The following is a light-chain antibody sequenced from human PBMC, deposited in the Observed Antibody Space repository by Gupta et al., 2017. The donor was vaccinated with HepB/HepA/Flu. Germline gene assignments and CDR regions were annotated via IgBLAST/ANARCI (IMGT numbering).Light chain of an antibody. Sequence: QSVLTQPPSVSGAPGPRVTISCTGSSSNIGAGYDVYWYQQLPGTAPKLLISANSNRPSGVPDRVSGSKSGTSASLAITGLQPEDEADYYCQSYDNSLGGSYVFGTGTKVTVL. CDR1: SSNIGAGYD. CDR2: ANS. J-gene: IGLJ1*01. V-gene: IGLV1-40*01. CDR3: QSYDNSLGGSYV.